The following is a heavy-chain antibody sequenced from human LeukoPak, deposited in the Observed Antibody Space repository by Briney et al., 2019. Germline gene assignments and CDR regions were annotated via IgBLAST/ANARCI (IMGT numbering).Heavy chain of an antibody. CDR3: ARASGTDGSGYVQVDY. CDR2: INSDGTDT. D-gene: IGHD3-22*01. Sequence: HPGGSLRLSCAASAYTLIIYWMHWVRHAPGKGLVWVSRINSDGTDTTYADSVKGRFTISRDNAQNTVYLQMNSLSTQGTAHYYCARASGTDGSGYVQVDYWGQGTLVTVSS. V-gene: IGHV3-74*03. J-gene: IGHJ4*02. CDR1: AYTLIIYW.